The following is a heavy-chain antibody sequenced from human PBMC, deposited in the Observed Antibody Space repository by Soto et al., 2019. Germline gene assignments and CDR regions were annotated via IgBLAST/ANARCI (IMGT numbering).Heavy chain of an antibody. J-gene: IGHJ3*02. Sequence: QVQLVQSGAEVKKPGSSVKVSCKASGGTFSSYAISWVRQAPGQGLEWMGGIIPIFGTANYAQKFQGRVKIPADESTSTAYMELSSLRSEDTAVYYCARAPYYDYVWGSYQSDAFDIWGQGTMVTVSS. CDR3: ARAPYYDYVWGSYQSDAFDI. CDR1: GGTFSSYA. V-gene: IGHV1-69*01. D-gene: IGHD3-16*01. CDR2: IIPIFGTA.